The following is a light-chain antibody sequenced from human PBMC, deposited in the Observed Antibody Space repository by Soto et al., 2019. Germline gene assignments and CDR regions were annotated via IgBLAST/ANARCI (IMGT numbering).Light chain of an antibody. Sequence: EIVMTQSPATLSVSPGERATLSCRASQSVSSKLAWYQQKPGQAPRLLIYGASTRATGIPARFSGGGSGTEFTPTISSLQSEDFAVYYCQHYNNGVTFGGVTKVEIK. CDR1: QSVSSK. V-gene: IGKV3-15*01. J-gene: IGKJ4*01. CDR2: GAS. CDR3: QHYNNGVT.